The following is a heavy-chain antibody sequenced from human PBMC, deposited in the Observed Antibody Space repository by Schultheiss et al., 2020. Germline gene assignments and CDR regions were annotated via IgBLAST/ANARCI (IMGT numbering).Heavy chain of an antibody. CDR1: GGSFSGYY. CDR2: IDWDEDK. CDR3: ARIRSRGWGPTEYYYGMDV. J-gene: IGHJ6*02. V-gene: IGHV2-70*11. D-gene: IGHD3-16*01. Sequence: TLSLTCAVYGGSFSGYYWTWIRQPPGKGLEWLARIDWDEDKYYSTSLKTRLTISKDTSKNQVVLTMTNMDPMDTATYYCARIRSRGWGPTEYYYGMDVWGQGTMVTSP.